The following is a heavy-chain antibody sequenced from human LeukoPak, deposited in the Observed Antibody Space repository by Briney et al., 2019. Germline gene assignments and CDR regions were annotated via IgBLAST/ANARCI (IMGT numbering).Heavy chain of an antibody. CDR1: GDSISNTNYY. J-gene: IGHJ4*02. V-gene: IGHV4-39*07. CDR2: IYYSGRT. CDR3: AIRVETAAKYFDF. D-gene: IGHD2-15*01. Sequence: SETLSLTCTVSGDSISNTNYYWGWIRQPPGKGLEWIGSIYYSGRTYYNPSLKSRVTISVDTSKNQFSLRLNSVTAADTAIYYCAIRVETAAKYFDFWGQGTLVTVSS.